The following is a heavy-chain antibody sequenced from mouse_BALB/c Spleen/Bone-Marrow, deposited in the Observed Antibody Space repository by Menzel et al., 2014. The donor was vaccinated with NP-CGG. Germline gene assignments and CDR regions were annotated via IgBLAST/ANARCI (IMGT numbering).Heavy chain of an antibody. CDR1: GFTFTSYT. CDR2: ISNGGGST. Sequence: EVQVVESGGGLVQPGGSLKPSCAASGFTFTSYTMSWVRQTPEKRLEWVAYISNGGGSTYYPDTVKGRFTISRDNAKNTLYLQMSSLKSEDTAIYYCTREDYGAYWGQGTLVTVSA. D-gene: IGHD2-4*01. J-gene: IGHJ3*01. CDR3: TREDYGAY. V-gene: IGHV5-12-2*01.